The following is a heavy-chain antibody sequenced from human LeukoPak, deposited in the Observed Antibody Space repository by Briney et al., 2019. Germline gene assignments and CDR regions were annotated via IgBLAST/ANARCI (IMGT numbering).Heavy chain of an antibody. CDR1: SGSISSGDSY. J-gene: IGHJ4*02. Sequence: SSETLSLTCTVSSGSISSGDSYWGWIRQPPGKGLEWIGYIYYSGSTYYNPSLKSRVTISVDTSKNQFSLNLNSVTSADAAVYFGARQLRGEAVAGHLQPFDYWGQGTLVTVSS. D-gene: IGHD6-19*01. CDR2: IYYSGST. V-gene: IGHV4-30-4*01. CDR3: ARQLRGEAVAGHLQPFDY.